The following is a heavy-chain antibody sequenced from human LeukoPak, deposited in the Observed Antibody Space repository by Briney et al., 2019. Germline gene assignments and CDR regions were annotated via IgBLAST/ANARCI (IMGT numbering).Heavy chain of an antibody. CDR2: IYHSGST. J-gene: IGHJ4*02. D-gene: IGHD6-19*01. V-gene: IGHV4-4*02. Sequence: NASETLSLTCTVSGGSISSSNWWSWVRQPPGKGLEWIGEIYHSGSTNYNPSLKSRVTISVDKSKNQFSLKLSSVTAADTAVYYCARMETELIAVAGTDWDYWGQGTLVTVSS. CDR3: ARMETELIAVAGTDWDY. CDR1: GGSISSSNW.